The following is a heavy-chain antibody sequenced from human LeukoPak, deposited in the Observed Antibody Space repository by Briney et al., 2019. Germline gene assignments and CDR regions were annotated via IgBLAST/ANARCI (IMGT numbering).Heavy chain of an antibody. Sequence: PGGSLRLSCAASGFTFRNYGMHWVRHAPGKGLEWVAVISIDGSEKYYADSVKGRFTISRDNSKNTLYLQMNSLRGDDAAVYYCANPQSRGYDYLDYWGQGTLVTVSS. V-gene: IGHV3-30*18. CDR1: GFTFRNYG. CDR2: ISIDGSEK. CDR3: ANPQSRGYDYLDY. J-gene: IGHJ4*02. D-gene: IGHD5-12*01.